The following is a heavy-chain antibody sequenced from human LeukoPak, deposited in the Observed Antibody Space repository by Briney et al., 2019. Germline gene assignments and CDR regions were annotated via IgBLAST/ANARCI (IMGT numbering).Heavy chain of an antibody. D-gene: IGHD3-16*02. Sequence: GGSVKVSCKASGGTFSSYAISWVRQAPGQGLEWMGGIIPIFGTANYAQKFQGRVTMTEDTSTDTAYMELSSLRSEDTAVYYCATLYYDYVWGSYRYSNWFDPWGQGTLVTVSS. V-gene: IGHV1-69*06. CDR2: IIPIFGTA. CDR1: GGTFSSYA. J-gene: IGHJ5*02. CDR3: ATLYYDYVWGSYRYSNWFDP.